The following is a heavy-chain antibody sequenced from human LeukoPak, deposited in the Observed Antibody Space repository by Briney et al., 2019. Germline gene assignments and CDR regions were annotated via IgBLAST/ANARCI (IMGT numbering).Heavy chain of an antibody. J-gene: IGHJ4*02. V-gene: IGHV4-30-4*01. D-gene: IGHD7-27*01. CDR3: ARGSTGDKSNN. CDR2: IYYSGTT. CDR1: GGSISSGDYY. Sequence: SQTLSLTCTVSGGSISSGDYYWSWIRQPLGKGLEWIGYIYYSGTTSYNPSLKSRLTISLDTSENQFSLKLSSVTAADTAVYYCARGSTGDKSNNWGQGTLVTVSS.